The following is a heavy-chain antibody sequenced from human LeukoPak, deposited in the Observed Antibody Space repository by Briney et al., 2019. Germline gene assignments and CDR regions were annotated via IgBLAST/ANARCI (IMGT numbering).Heavy chain of an antibody. V-gene: IGHV1-2*02. CDR1: GYNFNSYY. D-gene: IGHD3-22*01. J-gene: IGHJ3*02. CDR2: INPNSGGT. Sequence: ASVKVSCKTSGYNFNSYYIHWVRQAPGQGLEWMGWINPNSGGTNYAQKFQGRVTMTRDTSISTAYMELSRLRSDDTAVYYCARVFLYYYDSSGYLSAFDIWGQGTMVTVSS. CDR3: ARVFLYYYDSSGYLSAFDI.